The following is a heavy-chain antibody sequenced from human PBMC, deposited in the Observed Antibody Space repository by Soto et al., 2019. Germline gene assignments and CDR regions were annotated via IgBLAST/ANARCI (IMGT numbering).Heavy chain of an antibody. CDR3: AKDLGANGVGATINY. V-gene: IGHV3-23*01. D-gene: IGHD1-26*01. CDR1: GFTFSSYS. CDR2: ISGSGGST. Sequence: PGGSLILSCAASGFTFSSYSMSWVRQAPGKGLEWVSAISGSGGSTNYADSVKGRFTISRDNSNTLYLQMNSLRVEDTATYFCAKDLGANGVGATINYWGHGTLVTVSS. J-gene: IGHJ4*01.